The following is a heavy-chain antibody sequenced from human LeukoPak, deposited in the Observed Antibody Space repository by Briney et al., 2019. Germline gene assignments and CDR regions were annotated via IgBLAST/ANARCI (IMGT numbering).Heavy chain of an antibody. V-gene: IGHV1-69*01. J-gene: IGHJ6*02. Sequence: ASVKVSCKASGGTFSSYAISWVRQAPGQGLEWMGGIIPIFGTANYAQKFQGRVTITADESTNTAYMELSSLRSEDTAVYYCARGTVRAADYYYGMDVWGQGTTVTVSS. CDR2: IIPIFGTA. D-gene: IGHD3-10*01. CDR3: ARGTVRAADYYYGMDV. CDR1: GGTFSSYA.